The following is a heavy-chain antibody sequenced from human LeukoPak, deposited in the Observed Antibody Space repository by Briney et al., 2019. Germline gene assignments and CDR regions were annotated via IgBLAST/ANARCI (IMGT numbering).Heavy chain of an antibody. CDR1: GGSISGTTSY. V-gene: IGHV4-39*01. CDR2: IYYSGNT. J-gene: IGHJ4*02. CDR3: ATLLPAPRDY. D-gene: IGHD2-15*01. Sequence: SETLSLTCTVSGGSISGTTSYWGWIRQPPGKGLQWIGSIYYSGNTYYNPSLKSRVTISVDTSKNQFSLTLNSVTAADTAVYYCATLLPAPRDYWGQGTLVTVSS.